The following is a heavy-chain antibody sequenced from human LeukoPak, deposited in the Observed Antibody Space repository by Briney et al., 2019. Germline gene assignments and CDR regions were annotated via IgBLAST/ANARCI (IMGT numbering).Heavy chain of an antibody. CDR1: GYTFTGYY. CDR3: ARSTYYYDSSGYYVRSDY. Sequence: ASVKVSCKASGYTFTGYYMHWVRRAPGQGLEWMGWINPNSGGTNYAQKFQGRVTMTRDTSISTAYMELSRLRSDDTAVYYCARSTYYYDSSGYYVRSDYWGQGTLVTVSS. J-gene: IGHJ4*02. CDR2: INPNSGGT. V-gene: IGHV1-2*02. D-gene: IGHD3-22*01.